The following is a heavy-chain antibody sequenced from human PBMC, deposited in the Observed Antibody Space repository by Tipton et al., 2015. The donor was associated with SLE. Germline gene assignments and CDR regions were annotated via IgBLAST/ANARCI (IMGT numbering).Heavy chain of an antibody. D-gene: IGHD6-19*01. CDR2: INQAGRT. J-gene: IGHJ4*02. CDR1: GGSFSHDY. CDR3: ARGERYASDWSDGQSYYFDF. V-gene: IGHV4-34*01. Sequence: GLVKPSETLSLTCAIYGGSFSHDYWSWIRQPPGKGLEWVGGINQAGRTKYSPSLESRVTMSLDTSKNQFSLQLSSVTAADTAVYHCARGERYASDWSDGQSYYFDFWGQGSLVTVSS.